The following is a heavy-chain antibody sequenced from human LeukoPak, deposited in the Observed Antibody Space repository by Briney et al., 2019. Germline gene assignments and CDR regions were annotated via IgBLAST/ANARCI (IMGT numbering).Heavy chain of an antibody. CDR3: TRQTYDILTGYYTFDY. CDR2: IRSKANSYAT. J-gene: IGHJ4*02. Sequence: GGSLRLSCAASGFTFSGSAMHWVRQASGKGLEWVGRIRSKANSYATAYAASVKGRFTISRDDSKNTAYLQMNSLKTEDTAVYYCTRQTYDILTGYYTFDYWGQGTLVTFSS. D-gene: IGHD3-9*01. CDR1: GFTFSGSA. V-gene: IGHV3-73*01.